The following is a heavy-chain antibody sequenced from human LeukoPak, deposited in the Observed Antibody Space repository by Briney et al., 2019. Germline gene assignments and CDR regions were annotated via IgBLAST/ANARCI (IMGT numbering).Heavy chain of an antibody. V-gene: IGHV3-23*01. J-gene: IGHJ4*02. CDR1: GFTFSSYA. D-gene: IGHD3-10*01. Sequence: PGGSLRLSCAASGFTFSSYAMSWVRQAPGKGLEWVSGISGSGDNTYYADSVKGRFTISRDNSKNTLYLQMNSLRAEDTAIYYCAKDQDYYGSGSYYPFDYWGQGTLVSVSS. CDR3: AKDQDYYGSGSYYPFDY. CDR2: ISGSGDNT.